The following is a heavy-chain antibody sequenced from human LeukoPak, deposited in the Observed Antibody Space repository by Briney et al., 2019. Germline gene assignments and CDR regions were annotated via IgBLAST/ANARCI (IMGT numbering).Heavy chain of an antibody. CDR3: AKDCSSTSCHLVSYGMDV. CDR1: GFTFSSYA. J-gene: IGHJ6*02. CDR2: ISGSGGST. D-gene: IGHD2-2*01. Sequence: GGSLRLSCAASGFTFSSYAMSWVRQAPGKGLEWVSAISGSGGSTYYADSVKGRFTISRDNSKNTLYLQMNSLRAEDTAVYYCAKDCSSTSCHLVSYGMDVWGQGTTVTVSS. V-gene: IGHV3-23*01.